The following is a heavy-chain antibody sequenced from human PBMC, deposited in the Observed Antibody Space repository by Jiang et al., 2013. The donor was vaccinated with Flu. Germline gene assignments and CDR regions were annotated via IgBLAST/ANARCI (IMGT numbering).Heavy chain of an antibody. CDR3: VTGDCSGGSCHAFDI. Sequence: QLLESGGGLVNPGGSLRLSCAASGFSFSDVWMTWVRQAPGKGMEWVGRIRRIIDGGTTEYTAPVKGRFTISRDDSKKALYLQMNSLKTEDSAVYYCVTGDCSGGSCHAFDIWGQGTMVTVSS. CDR2: IRRIIDGGTT. D-gene: IGHD2-15*01. V-gene: IGHV3-15*01. CDR1: GFSFSDVW. J-gene: IGHJ3*02.